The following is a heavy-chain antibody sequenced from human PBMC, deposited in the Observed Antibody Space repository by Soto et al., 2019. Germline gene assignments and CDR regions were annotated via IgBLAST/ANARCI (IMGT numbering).Heavy chain of an antibody. D-gene: IGHD3-22*01. CDR3: ARVPYYYDSSGYYSGAFDI. V-gene: IGHV1-3*01. J-gene: IGHJ3*02. Sequence: ASVKVSCKASGYTFTSYAMHWVRQAPGQRLEWMGWINAGNGNTKYSQKFQGRVTITRDTSASTAYMELSSLRSEDTAVYYCARVPYYYDSSGYYSGAFDICGQGTMVIVSS. CDR1: GYTFTSYA. CDR2: INAGNGNT.